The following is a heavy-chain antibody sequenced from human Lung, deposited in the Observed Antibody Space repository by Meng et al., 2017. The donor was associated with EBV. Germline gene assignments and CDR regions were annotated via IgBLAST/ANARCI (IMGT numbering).Heavy chain of an antibody. CDR3: ARDRGQDTVVVVADRGFDP. D-gene: IGHD2-15*01. CDR1: GDTFNNYG. V-gene: IGHV1-18*01. Sequence: QVQPVQSGAQVKKPGAAMKVSCRTSGDTFNNYGLNRVRQAPGQGLEWMGWISPYIGNTNYAQRFQGRLTLTTDTSTDTAYMELRSLSPDDTAIYYCARDRGQDTVVVVADRGFDPWGQGTLVTVSS. CDR2: ISPYIGNT. J-gene: IGHJ5*02.